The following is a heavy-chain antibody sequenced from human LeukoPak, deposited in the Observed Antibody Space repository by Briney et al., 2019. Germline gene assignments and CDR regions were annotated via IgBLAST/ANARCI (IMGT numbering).Heavy chain of an antibody. D-gene: IGHD6-19*01. J-gene: IGHJ4*02. CDR3: ARRSGIAVAGAFDY. V-gene: IGHV3-23*01. CDR1: GFTFSSYA. CDR2: ISGSGGST. Sequence: GGSLRLSCAASGFTFSSYAMSWVRQAPGKGPEWVSAISGSGGSTYYADSVKGRFTISRDNSKNTLYLQMNSLRAEDTAVYYCARRSGIAVAGAFDYWGQGTLVTVSS.